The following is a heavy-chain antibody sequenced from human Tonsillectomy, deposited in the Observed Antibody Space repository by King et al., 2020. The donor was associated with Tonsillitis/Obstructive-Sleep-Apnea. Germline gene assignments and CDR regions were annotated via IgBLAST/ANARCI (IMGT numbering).Heavy chain of an antibody. CDR1: GDSISSRSYY. Sequence: QLQESGPGLVKPSETLSLTCTVSGDSISSRSYYWGWIRQPPGKGLEWIGSIYYSGSPYNNPSLKSRVTISVDTAKNHFSLRLTSVTAADTAVYYCERQVESTSRDGYYTYYYMDVWGKGTTVTVSS. CDR3: ERQVESTSRDGYYTYYYMDV. V-gene: IGHV4-39*01. CDR2: IYYSGSP. D-gene: IGHD3-10*01. J-gene: IGHJ6*03.